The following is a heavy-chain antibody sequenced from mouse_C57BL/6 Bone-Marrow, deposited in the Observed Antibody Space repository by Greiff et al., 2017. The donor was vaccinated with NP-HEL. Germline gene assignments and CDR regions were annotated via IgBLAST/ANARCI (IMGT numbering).Heavy chain of an antibody. J-gene: IGHJ3*01. D-gene: IGHD2-12*01. V-gene: IGHV1-81*01. CDR2: IYPRSGNT. Sequence: LQESGAELARPGASVKLSCKASGYTFTSYGISWVKQRTGQGLEWIGEIYPRSGNTYYNEKFKGKATLTADKSSSTAYMELRSLTSEDSAVYFCAREDYSPWFAYWGQGTLVTVSA. CDR3: AREDYSPWFAY. CDR1: GYTFTSYG.